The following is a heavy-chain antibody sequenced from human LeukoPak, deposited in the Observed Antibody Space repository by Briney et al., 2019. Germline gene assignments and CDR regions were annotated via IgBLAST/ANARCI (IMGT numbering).Heavy chain of an antibody. V-gene: IGHV3-73*01. Sequence: PGGSLRLSCAASGFTFSGSAMHWVRQASGKGLEWVGRIRSKANSYATAYAASVKGRFTISRDDSKNTAYLQMNSLKTEDTAVYYCTSPTVTTRLGYWGQGTLVTVSS. CDR2: IRSKANSYAT. D-gene: IGHD4-11*01. CDR1: GFTFSGSA. J-gene: IGHJ4*02. CDR3: TSPTVTTRLGY.